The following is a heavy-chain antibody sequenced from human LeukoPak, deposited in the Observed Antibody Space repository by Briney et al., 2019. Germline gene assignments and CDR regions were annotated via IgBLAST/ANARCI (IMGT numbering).Heavy chain of an antibody. V-gene: IGHV3-23*01. CDR1: GFTFSSYA. J-gene: IGHJ4*02. CDR3: AKDRSEDTAFDY. CDR2: ISGSGGST. D-gene: IGHD5-18*01. Sequence: GGSLRLSCAASGFTFSSYAMSWVRQAPGKGLEWVSAISGSGGSTYYADSVKGRFTISRDDSKNTLYLQMNSLRAEDTAVYYCAKDRSEDTAFDYWGQGTLVTVSS.